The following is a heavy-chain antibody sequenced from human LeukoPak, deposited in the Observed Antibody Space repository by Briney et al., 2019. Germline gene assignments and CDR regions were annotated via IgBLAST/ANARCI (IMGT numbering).Heavy chain of an antibody. D-gene: IGHD5-24*01. CDR3: ARVGGKTTINNAAFEI. Sequence: SETLSLTCTVSGDSINSDYWNWLRQPRGKGLEWIGYIYHTGSTNYNPSLRSRVTISVDTSKKHFSLKLTSVTAADTAIYYCARVGGKTTINNAAFEIWGQGTMVTVSS. J-gene: IGHJ3*02. V-gene: IGHV4-59*01. CDR1: GDSINSDY. CDR2: IYHTGST.